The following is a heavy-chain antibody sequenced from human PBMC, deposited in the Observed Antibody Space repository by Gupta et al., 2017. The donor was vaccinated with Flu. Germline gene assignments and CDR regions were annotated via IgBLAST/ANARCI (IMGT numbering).Heavy chain of an antibody. CDR3: AGVWDLHRDAFDI. D-gene: IGHD1-26*01. Sequence: EVQLVESGGGLVKPGGSLRLSCAAPGFTFSNYGINWVRQAPGKGLEWVSSISSSSSYIYYADSVKGRFTISRDNAKHSLYLQMNSLRAGDTAVDYGAGVWDLHRDAFDIWGQGTIVTVSS. CDR1: GFTFSNYG. CDR2: ISSSSSYI. V-gene: IGHV3-21*04. J-gene: IGHJ3*02.